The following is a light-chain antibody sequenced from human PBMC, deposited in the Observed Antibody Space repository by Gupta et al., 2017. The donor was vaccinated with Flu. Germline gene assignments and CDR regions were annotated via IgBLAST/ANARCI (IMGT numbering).Light chain of an antibody. Sequence: DIQMTQSPSSLSASVGDRVTMTCRASQSISTYLNWYQQKPGKAPKLLIYAASHLHGVMPPRFTGSGSGTDFTLTITDLQPEDVATYYCQQSDRTLLSFGGGTTVEIE. V-gene: IGKV1-39*01. J-gene: IGKJ4*01. CDR2: AAS. CDR3: QQSDRTLLS. CDR1: QSISTY.